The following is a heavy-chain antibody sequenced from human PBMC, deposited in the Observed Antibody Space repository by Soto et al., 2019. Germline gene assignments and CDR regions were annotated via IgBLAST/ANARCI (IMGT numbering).Heavy chain of an antibody. J-gene: IGHJ6*02. CDR2: IYYSGST. CDR3: ARDRIMITFGGVIVTSYGMDV. Sequence: QVQLQESGPGLVKPSQTLSLTCTVSGGSISSGDYYWSWIRQPPGKGLEWIGYIYYSGSTYYNPSLKSRVTISVDTSKNQFSLKLSSVTAADTAVYYCARDRIMITFGGVIVTSYGMDVWGQGTTVIVSS. CDR1: GGSISSGDYY. D-gene: IGHD3-16*02. V-gene: IGHV4-30-4*01.